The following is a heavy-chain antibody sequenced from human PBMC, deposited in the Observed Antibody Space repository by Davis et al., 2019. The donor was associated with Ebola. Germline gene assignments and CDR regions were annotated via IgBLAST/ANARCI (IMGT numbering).Heavy chain of an antibody. CDR3: ANLIVGPTGRDS. D-gene: IGHD1-26*01. J-gene: IGHJ5*01. V-gene: IGHV4-61*01. CDR2: IYYIGST. CDR1: GGSVSSGSSY. Sequence: MPSETLSLTCTVSGGSVSSGSSYWTWIRQPPGKGLEWIGYIYYIGSTNYNPSLKSRVTISIDTSENQFSLRLTSVTAADTAVYYCANLIVGPTGRDSWGQGTLVTVSP.